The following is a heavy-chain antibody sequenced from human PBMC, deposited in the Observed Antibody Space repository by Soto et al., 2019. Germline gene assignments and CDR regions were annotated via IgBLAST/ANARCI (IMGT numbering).Heavy chain of an antibody. V-gene: IGHV3-74*01. J-gene: IGHJ6*02. CDR1: GFTFSSYW. CDR2: INSDGRST. CDR3: ARDLATTYYDFWSDYYYYGMDV. Sequence: PGGSLRLSCAASGFTFSSYWMHWVRQAPGKGLVWVSRINSDGRSTSYADSVKGRFTISRDNAKNTLYLQMNSLRAEDTAVYYCARDLATTYYDFWSDYYYYGMDVWGQGTTVTVSS. D-gene: IGHD3-3*01.